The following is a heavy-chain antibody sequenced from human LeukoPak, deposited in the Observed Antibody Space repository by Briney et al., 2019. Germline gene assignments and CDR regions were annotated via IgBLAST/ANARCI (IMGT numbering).Heavy chain of an antibody. D-gene: IGHD6-6*01. CDR3: AKGRSSSPWGY. J-gene: IGHJ4*02. CDR2: ISGSGGST. V-gene: IGHV3-23*01. Sequence: GGSLRLSCADSGFTFSSYAMSGVRQAPGKGLEWVSAISGSGGSTYYADSVKGRFTISRDNSKNTLYLQMNSLRAEDTAVYYCAKGRSSSPWGYWGQGTLVTVSS. CDR1: GFTFSSYA.